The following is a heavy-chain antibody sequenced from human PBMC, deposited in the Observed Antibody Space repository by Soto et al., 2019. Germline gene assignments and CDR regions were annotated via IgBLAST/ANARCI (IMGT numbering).Heavy chain of an antibody. CDR2: IYYSGST. J-gene: IGHJ5*02. D-gene: IGHD2-15*01. CDR3: ARRNIRYCSGGSCYNWFDP. CDR1: GGSISSSRYY. Sequence: PSETLSLTNTVSGGSISSSRYYWGWIRQPPGKGLEWIGSIYYSGSTYYNPSLKSRVTISVDTSKNQFSLKLSSVTAADTAVYYCARRNIRYCSGGSCYNWFDPWGQGTLVTVSS. V-gene: IGHV4-39*01.